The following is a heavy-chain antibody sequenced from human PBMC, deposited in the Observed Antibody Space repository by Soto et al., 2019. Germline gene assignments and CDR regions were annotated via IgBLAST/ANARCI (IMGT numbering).Heavy chain of an antibody. CDR2: IYYSGST. Sequence: SETLSPTCSFSGDSVTRHYLTLIRQPPGKGLEWIGYIYYSGSTHSNPSLKSRVTISVDTSKNQFSLQLSSVTAADTAIYYCARAPDGYTYDSWGQGTLVTVSS. D-gene: IGHD5-12*01. CDR1: GDSVTRHY. CDR3: ARAPDGYTYDS. V-gene: IGHV4-59*02. J-gene: IGHJ4*02.